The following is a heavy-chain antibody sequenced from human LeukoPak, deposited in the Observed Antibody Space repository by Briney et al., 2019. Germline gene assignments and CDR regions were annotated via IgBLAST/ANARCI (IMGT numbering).Heavy chain of an antibody. CDR2: NYSGNT. V-gene: IGHV4-59*01. CDR1: GGSISSDY. J-gene: IGHJ2*01. Sequence: SETLSLTCSVSGGSISSDYWSWIRQPPGKGLEWIGYNYSGNTNYNPSLESRVTISVDTPKSQFSLKLTSMTAADTAVYYCARDRRGEWYFDLWGRGTLVTVSS. CDR3: ARDRRGEWYFDL. D-gene: IGHD3-3*01.